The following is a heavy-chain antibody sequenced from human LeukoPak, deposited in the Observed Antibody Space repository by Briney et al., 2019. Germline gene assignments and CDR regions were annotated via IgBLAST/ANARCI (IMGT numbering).Heavy chain of an antibody. D-gene: IGHD1-7*01. V-gene: IGHV3-33*01. CDR3: AREDDWNYEDY. J-gene: IGHJ4*02. CDR2: IWYDGSNK. CDR1: GFTFSSYG. Sequence: PGGSLRLSCAASGFTFSSYGMHWVRQAPGKGLEWVAVIWYDGSNKYYADSVKGRFTISRDNSKNTLYLQMNSLRAEDTAIYFCAREDDWNYEDYWGQGTLVTVSA.